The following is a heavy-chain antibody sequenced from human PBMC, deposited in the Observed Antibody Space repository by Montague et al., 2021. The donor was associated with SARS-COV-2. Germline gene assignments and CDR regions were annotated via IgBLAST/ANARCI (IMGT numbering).Heavy chain of an antibody. D-gene: IGHD3-16*01. CDR3: AHRRALWDAFDI. CDR2: IYWDGDK. Sequence: PALVKPTQTLTLTCTFSGFSLSTSGVGVGWIRQPPGEALEWLALIYWDGDKRYSPSLKSRLTITKDTSKNQVVLTMTNMDPVDTATYYYAHRRALWDAFDIWGQGTMVTVSS. V-gene: IGHV2-5*02. J-gene: IGHJ3*02. CDR1: GFSLSTSGVG.